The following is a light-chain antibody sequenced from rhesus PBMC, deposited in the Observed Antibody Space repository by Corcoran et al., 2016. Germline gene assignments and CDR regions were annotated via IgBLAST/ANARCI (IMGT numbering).Light chain of an antibody. CDR2: EDT. V-gene: IGLV3-36*02. J-gene: IGLJ1*01. CDR3: QVWDSGSGFI. Sequence: SYELAQAPSVSVSPGQTARITWGGDNIRAKNVQWYQQKPPQAPVLVIHEDTDRPSGIPGRFSGSNAGNTATLTITGVEAGDEADYYCQVWDSGSGFIFGPGTRLTVL. CDR1: NIRAKN.